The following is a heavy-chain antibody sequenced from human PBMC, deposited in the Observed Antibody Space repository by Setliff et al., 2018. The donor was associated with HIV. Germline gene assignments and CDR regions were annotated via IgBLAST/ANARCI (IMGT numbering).Heavy chain of an antibody. CDR2: IRSKAYGGTT. V-gene: IGHV3-49*04. J-gene: IGHJ3*02. CDR1: GFRFRTYA. Sequence: GESLKISCVASGFRFRTYAMSWVRQAPGKGLEWVGFIRSKAYGGTTEYAASVKDRFTVSRNDSKSIAYLQINSLKTEDTAVYYCTRDKGNAFDIWGQGTMVTVSS. CDR3: TRDKGNAFDI.